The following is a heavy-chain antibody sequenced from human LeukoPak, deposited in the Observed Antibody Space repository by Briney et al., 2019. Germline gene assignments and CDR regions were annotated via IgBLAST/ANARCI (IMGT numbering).Heavy chain of an antibody. D-gene: IGHD3-10*01. CDR3: ARNLHYAFDI. CDR2: IYSSDTT. CDR1: GFTFSGYA. V-gene: IGHV3-48*02. J-gene: IGHJ3*02. Sequence: GGSLRLSCAASGFTFSGYAMNWVRQAPGKGLEWVSHIYSSDTTYADSVKGRFTISRDNAKNSLYLQMNSLRDEDTAVYYCARNLHYAFDIWGQGTMVTASS.